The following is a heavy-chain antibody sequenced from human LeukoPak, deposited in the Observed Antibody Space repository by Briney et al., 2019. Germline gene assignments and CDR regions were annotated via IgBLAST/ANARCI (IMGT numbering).Heavy chain of an antibody. CDR2: ISYDGSNK. CDR1: GFTFSSYS. Sequence: GGSLRLSCAASGFTFSSYSMNWVRQAPGKGLEWVAVISYDGSNKYYADSVKGRFTISRDNSKNTLYLQMNSLRAEDTAVYYCARDRDLIVGAILVAFDIWGQGTMVTVSS. CDR3: ARDRDLIVGAILVAFDI. D-gene: IGHD1-26*01. J-gene: IGHJ3*02. V-gene: IGHV3-30*03.